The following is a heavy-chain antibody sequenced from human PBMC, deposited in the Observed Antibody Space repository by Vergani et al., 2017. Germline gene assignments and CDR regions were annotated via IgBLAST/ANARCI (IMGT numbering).Heavy chain of an antibody. CDR3: ASGSSGFFTLTSPNWFDP. V-gene: IGHV3-23*01. J-gene: IGHJ5*02. D-gene: IGHD3-3*01. Sequence: EVQLLESGGGLVQPGGSLRLSCAASGFTFSTYAMTWVRQAQGKGLEWVSTISSDGGSTYYADSVKGRFTISRDNAKKSLYLQMNSLRVEDTAVYYCASGSSGFFTLTSPNWFDPWGQGTLVTVS. CDR1: GFTFSTYA. CDR2: ISSDGGST.